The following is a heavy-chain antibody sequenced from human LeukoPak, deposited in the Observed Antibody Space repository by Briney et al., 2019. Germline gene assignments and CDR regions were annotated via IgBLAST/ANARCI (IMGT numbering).Heavy chain of an antibody. CDR2: ISAYNGNT. Sequence: ASVKVSCKASGYTFTTYGIAWVRRAPGQGLEWMGWISAYNGNTNSAQKLQGRVTMTTDTSTSTAYMEVRNLRSDDTAVYYCARIAYCGGDCYTPYFDYWGQGTLVTVSS. J-gene: IGHJ4*02. CDR1: GYTFTTYG. D-gene: IGHD2-21*01. V-gene: IGHV1-18*01. CDR3: ARIAYCGGDCYTPYFDY.